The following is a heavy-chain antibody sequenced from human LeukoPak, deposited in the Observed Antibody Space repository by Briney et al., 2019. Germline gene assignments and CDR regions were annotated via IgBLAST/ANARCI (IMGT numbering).Heavy chain of an antibody. J-gene: IGHJ5*02. CDR1: GGSISSGGDY. D-gene: IGHD6-13*01. CDR2: IYYSGST. Sequence: PSQTLSLTCTVSGGSISSGGDYWSWIRQHPGKGLEWIGYIYYSGSTYYNPSLKSRVTISVDTSKNQFSLKLSSVTAADTAVYYCARALPAAGTHNWFDPWGQGTLVTVSS. V-gene: IGHV4-31*03. CDR3: ARALPAAGTHNWFDP.